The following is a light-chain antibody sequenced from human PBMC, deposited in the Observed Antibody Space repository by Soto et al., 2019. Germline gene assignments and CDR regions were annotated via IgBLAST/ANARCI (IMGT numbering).Light chain of an antibody. V-gene: IGKV3-20*01. J-gene: IGKJ1*01. CDR1: QSVSSTY. CDR2: GAS. CDR3: QQYVRSPWT. Sequence: EIVLTQSPGTLSLSPGERATLSCRASQSVSSTYLAWYQQKPGQAPRLLIDGASSRATVIPDRFSGSGSGTDFTLTISRLEPEDFAVYYCQQYVRSPWTFGQGHKVEIK.